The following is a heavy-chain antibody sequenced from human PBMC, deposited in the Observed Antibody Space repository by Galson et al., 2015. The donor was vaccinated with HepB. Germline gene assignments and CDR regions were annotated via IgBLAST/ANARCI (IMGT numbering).Heavy chain of an antibody. J-gene: IGHJ4*02. CDR2: IYWDDDK. Sequence: PALVKPTQTLTLTCTFSGFSLSTNAVGVGWIRQPPGKALEWLALIYWDDDKRYSPSLKSRLTIAKDTSKNQVVLRMTNMDPVDTATYYCAHIPLIAATGPVDYWGQGTLVTVSS. CDR1: GFSLSTNAVG. CDR3: AHIPLIAATGPVDY. D-gene: IGHD6-13*01. V-gene: IGHV2-5*02.